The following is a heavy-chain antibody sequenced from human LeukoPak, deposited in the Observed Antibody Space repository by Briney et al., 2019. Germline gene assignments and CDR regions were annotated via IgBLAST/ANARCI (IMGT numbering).Heavy chain of an antibody. D-gene: IGHD6-6*01. J-gene: IGHJ5*02. CDR2: IYYSGST. CDR3: ARDSARSIAADWGFDP. V-gene: IGHV4-31*03. Sequence: SQTLSLTCTASGGSISSGGYYWSWIRQHPGKGLEWIGYIYYSGSTYYNPSLKSRVTISVDTSKNQFSLKLSSVTAADTAVYYCARDSARSIAADWGFDPWGQGTLVTVSS. CDR1: GGSISSGGYY.